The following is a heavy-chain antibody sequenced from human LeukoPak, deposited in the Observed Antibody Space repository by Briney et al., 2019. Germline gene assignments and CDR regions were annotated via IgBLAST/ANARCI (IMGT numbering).Heavy chain of an antibody. CDR2: IIPLFGTP. J-gene: IGHJ4*02. CDR3: GRGRWGYSYGGD. V-gene: IGHV1-69*06. CDR1: GGAFSSYA. D-gene: IGHD5-18*01. Sequence: SVKVSCKAFGGAFSSYALSWVRQAPGQGLEWMGGIIPLFGTPNYAQKFQGRVTITADISTTTVYMDLNSLRSEDTAVYYCGRGRWGYSYGGDWGQGTLVTVSS.